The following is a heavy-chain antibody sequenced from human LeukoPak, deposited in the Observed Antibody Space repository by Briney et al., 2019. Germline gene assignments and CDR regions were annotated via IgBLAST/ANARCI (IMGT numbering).Heavy chain of an antibody. J-gene: IGHJ2*01. D-gene: IGHD7-27*01. Sequence: PSETLSLTCTVSGGSISSNNYYWGWIRQPPGKGLEWIGSIYYSGSAYYNPSLKSRVTISVDTSKNQFSLNLSSVTAADTAVYYCARDLMRAQPFTGDRSSYWYFDLWGRGTLVTVSS. CDR3: ARDLMRAQPFTGDRSSYWYFDL. CDR1: GGSISSNNYY. CDR2: IYYSGSA. V-gene: IGHV4-39*02.